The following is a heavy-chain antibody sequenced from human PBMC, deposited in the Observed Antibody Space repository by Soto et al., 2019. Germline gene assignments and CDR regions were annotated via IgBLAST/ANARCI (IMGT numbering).Heavy chain of an antibody. V-gene: IGHV4-39*01. Sequence: QLQLQESGPGLVKPSETLSLTCTVSGGSISSSSYYWGWIRQPPGKGLEWIGSIYYSGSTYYNPSLKSRVPISVDTSKNQFSLKLSSVTAADTAVYYCARRDIVVVPAPMGYYFDYWGQGTLVTVSS. CDR3: ARRDIVVVPAPMGYYFDY. CDR1: GGSISSSSYY. D-gene: IGHD2-2*01. J-gene: IGHJ4*02. CDR2: IYYSGST.